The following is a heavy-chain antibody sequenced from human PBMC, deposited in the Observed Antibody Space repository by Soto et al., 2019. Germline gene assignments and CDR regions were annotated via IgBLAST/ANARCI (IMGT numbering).Heavy chain of an antibody. CDR1: CDHIRSSSYY. CDR3: ARLYSIPLWMSHFDY. J-gene: IGHJ4*02. Sequence: LETQSLTRTVLCDHIRSSSYYWGWIRHPPGKGLVLIWSIYYSGSTYYNPSLKIRVTISVDTSKSLFVLLLSSVTAAVTAVYYFARLYSIPLWMSHFDYWGQGTLGTVSS. D-gene: IGHD5-18*01. V-gene: IGHV4-39*01. CDR2: IYYSGST.